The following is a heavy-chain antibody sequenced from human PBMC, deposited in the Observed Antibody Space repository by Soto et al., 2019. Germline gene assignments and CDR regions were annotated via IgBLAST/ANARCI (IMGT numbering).Heavy chain of an antibody. CDR3: ARILESWFES. D-gene: IGHD1-1*01. Sequence: SETLSLTCTFSVGSISSYYWSCIRHPPGKGLEWIGYIYYSGSTNYNPSLKSRVTISVDTSKNQFSLKLSSVTAADTAVYYCARILESWFESWGQGTLVNVSS. J-gene: IGHJ5*01. CDR2: IYYSGST. CDR1: VGSISSYY. V-gene: IGHV4-59*01.